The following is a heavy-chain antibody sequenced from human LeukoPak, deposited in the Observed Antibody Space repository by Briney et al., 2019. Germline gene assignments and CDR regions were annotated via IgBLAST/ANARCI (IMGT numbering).Heavy chain of an antibody. D-gene: IGHD4-11*01. J-gene: IGHJ5*02. CDR2: IYYSGST. CDR3: ARGLHEYNWFDP. V-gene: IGHV4-34*01. Sequence: GSLRLSCAASGFAFGNYWMSWIRQPPGKGLEWIGSIYYSGSTNYNPSLKSRVTISVDTSKNQFSLKLSSVTTADTAVYYCARGLHEYNWFDPWGQGTLVTVSS. CDR1: GFAFGNYW.